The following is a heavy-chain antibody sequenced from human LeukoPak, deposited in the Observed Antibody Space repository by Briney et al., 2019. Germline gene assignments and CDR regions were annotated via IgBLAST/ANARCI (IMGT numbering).Heavy chain of an antibody. Sequence: SETLSLTCAVSGGSISSGGYSWSWIRQPPGKGLEWIGYIYHSGSTNYNPSLKSRVTISVDTSKNQFSLKLSSVTAADTAVYYCARVKWELRGGDAFDIWGQGTMVTVSS. CDR2: IYHSGST. V-gene: IGHV4-30-2*01. D-gene: IGHD1-26*01. CDR1: GGSISSGGYS. J-gene: IGHJ3*02. CDR3: ARVKWELRGGDAFDI.